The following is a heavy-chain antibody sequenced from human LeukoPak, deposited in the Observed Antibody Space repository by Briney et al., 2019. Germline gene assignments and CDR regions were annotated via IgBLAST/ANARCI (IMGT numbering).Heavy chain of an antibody. CDR3: ARGITLRVVPAATFDY. J-gene: IGHJ4*02. D-gene: IGHD2-2*01. CDR2: IYYSGST. V-gene: IGHV4-39*07. CDR1: GGSISSSSYY. Sequence: SETLSLTCTVSGGSISSSSYYWGWIRQPPGKGLEWIGSIYYSGSTYYNPSLKSRVTISVDTSKNQFSLKLSSVTAADTAVYYCARGITLRVVPAATFDYWGQGTLVTVSS.